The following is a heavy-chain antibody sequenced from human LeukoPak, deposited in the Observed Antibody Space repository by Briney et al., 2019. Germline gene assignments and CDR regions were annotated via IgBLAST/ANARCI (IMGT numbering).Heavy chain of an antibody. J-gene: IGHJ4*02. CDR3: ARGRGQQLGNFDY. CDR1: GGSISSSNSY. D-gene: IGHD6-13*01. Sequence: SETLSVTCTVSGGSISSSNSYWGWVRQPPGKGLEWIGTIYNSGSTYYNPSLKSRVTMSVDTSKNQFSLKLSSVTAADTAVYYCARGRGQQLGNFDYWGQGTLVTVSS. CDR2: IYNSGST. V-gene: IGHV4-39*07.